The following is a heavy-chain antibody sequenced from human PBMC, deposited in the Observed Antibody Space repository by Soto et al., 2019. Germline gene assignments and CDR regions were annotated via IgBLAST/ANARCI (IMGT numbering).Heavy chain of an antibody. Sequence: ASVKVSCKASGYTFTSYDINWVRQATGQGLEWMGWMNPNSGNTGYAQKFQGRVTMTRNTSISTAYMELSSLRSEDTAVYYCAMFKSTYYYDSSGYRSWSYYGMDVWGQGTTVTGSS. D-gene: IGHD3-22*01. V-gene: IGHV1-8*01. CDR2: MNPNSGNT. CDR3: AMFKSTYYYDSSGYRSWSYYGMDV. CDR1: GYTFTSYD. J-gene: IGHJ6*02.